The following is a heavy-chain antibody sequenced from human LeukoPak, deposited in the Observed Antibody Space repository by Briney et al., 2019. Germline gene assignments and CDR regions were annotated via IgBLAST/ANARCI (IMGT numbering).Heavy chain of an antibody. CDR3: TTEMVRGVITLDY. D-gene: IGHD3-10*01. J-gene: IGHJ4*02. CDR1: GFTFSNAC. Sequence: PGGSLRLSCAASGFTFSNACMSWVRQAPGKGLEWVGGIKSKTDGGTTDYAAPVKGRFTISRDNSKNTLYLQMNSLKPEDTAVYYCTTEMVRGVITLDYWGQGTLVTVSS. V-gene: IGHV3-15*01. CDR2: IKSKTDGGTT.